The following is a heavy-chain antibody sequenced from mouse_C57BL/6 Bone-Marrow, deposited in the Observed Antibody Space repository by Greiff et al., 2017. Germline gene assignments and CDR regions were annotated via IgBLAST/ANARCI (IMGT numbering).Heavy chain of an antibody. D-gene: IGHD1-1*01. CDR2: IAPNSGGT. V-gene: IGHV1-72*01. CDR1: GYTFTSYW. CDR3: ARWETTGYFDV. J-gene: IGHJ1*03. Sequence: QVQLQQPGAELVKPGASVKLSCKASGYTFTSYWMHWVKQRPGRGLEWIGRIAPNSGGTKYNEKFKSKATLTVDKPSSTAYMQLSSLTSEDSAVYYCARWETTGYFDVWGTGTTVTVSS.